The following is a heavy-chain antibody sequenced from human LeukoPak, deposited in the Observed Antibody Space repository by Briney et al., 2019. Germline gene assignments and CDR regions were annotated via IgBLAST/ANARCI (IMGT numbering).Heavy chain of an antibody. Sequence: GGSLRLSCAASGFTFSSYWMSWVRQAPGKGLEWVANTIQDGSEKYYVDSVKGRFTISRDNAKNSLYLQMNSLRAEDTAVYYCARGITDWIFDYWGQGTLVTVSS. V-gene: IGHV3-7*01. CDR3: ARGITDWIFDY. J-gene: IGHJ4*02. CDR2: TIQDGSEK. D-gene: IGHD3-9*01. CDR1: GFTFSSYW.